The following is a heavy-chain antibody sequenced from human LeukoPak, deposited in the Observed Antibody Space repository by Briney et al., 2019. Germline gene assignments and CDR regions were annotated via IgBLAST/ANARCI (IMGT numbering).Heavy chain of an antibody. CDR3: AKDGALEGGAPAFDY. J-gene: IGHJ4*02. Sequence: GGTLRLSCAASGFTFSSYGMSWVRQAPGKGLEWVAFIRYDGSNKYYADSVKGRFTISRDNSKNTLYLQMNSLRAEDTAVYYCAKDGALEGGAPAFDYWGQGTLVTVSS. D-gene: IGHD3-16*01. CDR1: GFTFSSYG. CDR2: IRYDGSNK. V-gene: IGHV3-30*02.